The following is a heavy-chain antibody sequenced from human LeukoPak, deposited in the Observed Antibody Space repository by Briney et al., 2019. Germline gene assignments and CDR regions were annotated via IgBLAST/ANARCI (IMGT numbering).Heavy chain of an antibody. CDR3: TRAPGRFWLLYY. CDR2: IHTSGST. Sequence: SETLSLTCIISGGSISSYYCAWIRLSAGKGLEWIGRIHTSGSTDYNPSLKSRVTMSLDTSKNQVSVNLISVTAADTAVYYCTRAPGRFWLLYYWGQGSLVTVSS. J-gene: IGHJ4*02. D-gene: IGHD3-3*01. CDR1: GGSISSYY. V-gene: IGHV4-4*07.